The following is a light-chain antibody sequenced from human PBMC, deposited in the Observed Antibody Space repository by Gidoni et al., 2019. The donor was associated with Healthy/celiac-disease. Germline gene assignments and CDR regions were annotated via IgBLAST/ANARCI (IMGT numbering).Light chain of an antibody. CDR1: QSVSSY. V-gene: IGKV3-11*01. J-gene: IGKJ4*01. CDR2: DAS. Sequence: EIVLTPSPATLSLSPGERATLSCRASQSVSSYLAWYQQKPAQAPRLLIYDASNRATGIPARFSGSGSGTDFTLTISSLEPEDFAVYYCQQRSNWPHTFGGGTKVEIK. CDR3: QQRSNWPHT.